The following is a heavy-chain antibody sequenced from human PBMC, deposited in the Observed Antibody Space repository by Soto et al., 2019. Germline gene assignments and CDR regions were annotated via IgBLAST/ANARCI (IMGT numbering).Heavy chain of an antibody. V-gene: IGHV4-34*01. CDR1: GRSFCGYD. D-gene: IGHD3-3*01. CDR2: IKHSGST. CDR3: AINSGYYDFWSGYYRPYYYGMDV. Sequence: SAIPCVTCAVYGRSFCGYDWTRIGQPSGKGQEWIGEIKHSGSTNYNPSLQSRVTIPVDTSKNQFSLKLSSVTAADTAVYYCAINSGYYDFWSGYYRPYYYGMDVWGQGTPVS. J-gene: IGHJ6*02.